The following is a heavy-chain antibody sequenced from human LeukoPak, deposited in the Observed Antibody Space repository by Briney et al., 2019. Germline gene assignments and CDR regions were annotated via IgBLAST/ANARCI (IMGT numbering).Heavy chain of an antibody. D-gene: IGHD6-19*01. CDR2: IIPIFGTA. J-gene: IGHJ4*02. V-gene: IGHV1-69*13. CDR3: ARDGDSSDWYGPFDY. CDR1: GGTFSSYA. Sequence: EASVKVSCKASGGTFSSYAISWVRQAPGQGLEWMGGIIPIFGTANYAQKFQGRVTITADESTSTAYMELSSLRSEDTAVYYCARDGDSSDWYGPFDYWGQGTLVTVSS.